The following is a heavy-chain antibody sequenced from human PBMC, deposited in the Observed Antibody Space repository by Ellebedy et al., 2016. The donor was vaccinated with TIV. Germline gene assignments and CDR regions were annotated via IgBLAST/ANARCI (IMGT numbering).Heavy chain of an antibody. CDR2: TGST. CDR1: GFTFNNHA. V-gene: IGHV3-53*01. CDR3: AREAGISSFRHWYIDL. D-gene: IGHD6-6*01. Sequence: GESLKISCEASGFTFNNHAVSWVRQAPGKGLEWISGTGSTFSADSVQGRFTVSRDNSKPMVYLQMNSLTSEDTGVYYCAREAGISSFRHWYIDLWGRGTLVIVSS. J-gene: IGHJ2*01.